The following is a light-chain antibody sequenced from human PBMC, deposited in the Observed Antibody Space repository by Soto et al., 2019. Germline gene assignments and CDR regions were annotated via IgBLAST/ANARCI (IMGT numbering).Light chain of an antibody. CDR2: DVS. Sequence: QSALTQPASVSGSPGQSITISCTGTSSDIGVYNYVSWYQQHPGIAPKLMIYDVSNRPSGVSNRFSGSKSGNTASLTISRLQAEDEADYYCSSYTTTSTVVFGGGTKLTVL. CDR3: SSYTTTSTVV. CDR1: SSDIGVYNY. J-gene: IGLJ2*01. V-gene: IGLV2-14*01.